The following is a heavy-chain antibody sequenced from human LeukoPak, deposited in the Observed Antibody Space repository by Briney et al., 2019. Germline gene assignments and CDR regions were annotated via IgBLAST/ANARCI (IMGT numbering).Heavy chain of an antibody. D-gene: IGHD3-22*01. CDR1: GYTFTGYY. Sequence: ASVKVSCKASGYTFTGYYMHWVRQAPGQGLEWMGWINPNSGGTNYAQKFQGRVTMTRDTSISTAYMELSRLRSDDTAVYYCGGSSGYYSDLFDYWGQGTLVTVSS. CDR3: GGSSGYYSDLFDY. V-gene: IGHV1-2*02. J-gene: IGHJ4*02. CDR2: INPNSGGT.